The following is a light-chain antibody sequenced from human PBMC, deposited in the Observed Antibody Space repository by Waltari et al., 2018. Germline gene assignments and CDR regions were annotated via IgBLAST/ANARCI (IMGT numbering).Light chain of an antibody. CDR1: QVISSY. J-gene: IGKJ4*01. V-gene: IGKV1-9*01. Sequence: DIQLTQPPSFLSASVGDRVTITCRASQVISSYLAWYQQKPGKTPRLLIYGASTLQSGVPSRFSGSGSGTEFTLTVSSLQPEDFATYYCQQLHSYPLSFGGGTEVEIK. CDR2: GAS. CDR3: QQLHSYPLS.